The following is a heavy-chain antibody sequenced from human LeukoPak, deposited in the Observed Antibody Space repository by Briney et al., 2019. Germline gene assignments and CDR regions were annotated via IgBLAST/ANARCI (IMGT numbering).Heavy chain of an antibody. D-gene: IGHD3-10*01. CDR3: ARGGEEAGAFDI. J-gene: IGHJ3*02. CDR2: ISADNGNT. V-gene: IGHV1-18*01. CDR1: GYTFTSYA. Sequence: DSVKVSCKASGYTFTSYAISWVRQAPGQGLEWMGWISADNGNTDYAQRFQGRVTMTTDTSTSTAYMGLRSLRSDDTAVYYCARGGEEAGAFDIWGQGTMVTVSS.